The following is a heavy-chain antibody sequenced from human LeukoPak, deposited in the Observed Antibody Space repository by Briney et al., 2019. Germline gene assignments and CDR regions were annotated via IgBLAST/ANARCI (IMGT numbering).Heavy chain of an antibody. V-gene: IGHV4-34*01. Sequence: KPSETLSLTCAVYGGSFSDFYWSWIRQTPGKGLEWIGEINHSGTTNYNPSLKSRVIISVDTSKNQLSLKLSSVTAADTAVYYCARGDLVGDFWGQETLVTVSS. J-gene: IGHJ4*02. D-gene: IGHD3-10*01. CDR2: INHSGTT. CDR3: ARGDLVGDF. CDR1: GGSFSDFY.